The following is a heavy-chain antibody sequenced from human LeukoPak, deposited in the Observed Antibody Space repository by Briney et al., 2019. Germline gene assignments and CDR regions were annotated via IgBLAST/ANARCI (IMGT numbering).Heavy chain of an antibody. Sequence: SETLSLTCAVDCGSFSGYYWSWIRQPPGKGLEWIGEINHSGSTNYNPSLKSRVTISVDTSKNQFSLKLSSVTAADTAVYYCARVCRIGAVATYYFDYWGQGTLVTVSS. CDR2: INHSGST. J-gene: IGHJ4*02. CDR1: CGSFSGYY. V-gene: IGHV4-34*01. CDR3: ARVCRIGAVATYYFDY. D-gene: IGHD6-19*01.